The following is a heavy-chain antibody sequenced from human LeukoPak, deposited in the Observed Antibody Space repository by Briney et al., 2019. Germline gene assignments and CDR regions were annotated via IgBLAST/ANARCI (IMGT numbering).Heavy chain of an antibody. Sequence: GSLRLSCAASGFTFSSYAMSWVRQAPGKGLEWVAVIWYDGSNREYVDSVKGRFTISRDNSKNTLYLQLNRLRAEDTAVYYCVRRGAGDTFDIWGQGTMVTVSS. D-gene: IGHD6-13*01. CDR1: GFTFSSYA. CDR3: VRRGAGDTFDI. CDR2: IWYDGSNR. V-gene: IGHV3-33*08. J-gene: IGHJ3*02.